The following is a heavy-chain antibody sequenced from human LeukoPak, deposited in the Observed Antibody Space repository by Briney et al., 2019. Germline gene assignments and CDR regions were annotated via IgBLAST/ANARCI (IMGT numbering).Heavy chain of an antibody. CDR1: GFTFSSYE. D-gene: IGHD3-10*01. CDR3: ARDGWDYGSGRAPVF. Sequence: GRSLRLSCAASGFTFSSYEMNWVRQAPGKGLEWVSYISSSGSTIYYADSVKGRFTISRDNAKNSLYLQMNSLRAEDTAVYYCARDGWDYGSGRAPVFWGQGTLVTVSS. CDR2: ISSSGSTI. J-gene: IGHJ4*02. V-gene: IGHV3-48*03.